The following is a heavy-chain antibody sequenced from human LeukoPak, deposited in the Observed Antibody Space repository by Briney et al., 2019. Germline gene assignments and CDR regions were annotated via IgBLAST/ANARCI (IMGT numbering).Heavy chain of an antibody. CDR3: ANRNYDSSGDAFDI. J-gene: IGHJ3*02. V-gene: IGHV3-23*01. Sequence: GGSLRLSCAASGFIFNTYAMSWVRQVPGKGLEWVSAISGSGGHTYYADSVKGRFTISRDNSKNTLYLQMNSLRAEDTAIYYCANRNYDSSGDAFDIWGQGTMVTVSS. CDR1: GFIFNTYA. D-gene: IGHD3-22*01. CDR2: ISGSGGHT.